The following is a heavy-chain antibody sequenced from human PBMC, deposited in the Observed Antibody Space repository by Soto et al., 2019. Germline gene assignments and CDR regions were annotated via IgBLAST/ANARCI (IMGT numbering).Heavy chain of an antibody. Sequence: PSETLSLTCTVSGGSISSGDYYWSWIRQPPGKGLEWIGYIYYSGSTYYNPSLKSRVTISVDTSKNQFSLKLSSVTAADTAVYYCARETYGDYVGYFDPWGQGTLVTVPQ. CDR2: IYYSGST. J-gene: IGHJ5*02. CDR1: GGSISSGDYY. D-gene: IGHD4-17*01. V-gene: IGHV4-30-4*01. CDR3: ARETYGDYVGYFDP.